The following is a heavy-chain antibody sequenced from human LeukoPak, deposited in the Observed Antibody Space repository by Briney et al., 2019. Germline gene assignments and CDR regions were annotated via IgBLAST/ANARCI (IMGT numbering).Heavy chain of an antibody. J-gene: IGHJ6*04. Sequence: KTSETLSLTCAVYGGSFSGYYWSWIRQPPGKGLEWIGEINHSGSTNYNPSLKSRVTISVDTSKNQFSLKLSSVTAADTAVYYCARGRAAGDVWGKGTTVTVSS. CDR2: INHSGST. V-gene: IGHV4-34*01. D-gene: IGHD6-13*01. CDR1: GGSFSGYY. CDR3: ARGRAAGDV.